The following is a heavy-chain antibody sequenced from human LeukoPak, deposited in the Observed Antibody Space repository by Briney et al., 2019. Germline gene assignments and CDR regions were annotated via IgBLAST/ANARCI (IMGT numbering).Heavy chain of an antibody. CDR1: GYTFTSYD. J-gene: IGHJ5*02. V-gene: IGHV1-8*03. D-gene: IGHD3-3*01. CDR2: MNPNSGNT. CDR3: SVLRFLEWLKGRKFDP. Sequence: ASVKVSCKASGYTFTSYDINWVRQATGQGLEWMEWMNPNSGNTGYAQKFQGRVTITRNTSISTAYMELSSLRSEDTAVYYWSVLRFLEWLKGRKFDPWGQGTLVTVSS.